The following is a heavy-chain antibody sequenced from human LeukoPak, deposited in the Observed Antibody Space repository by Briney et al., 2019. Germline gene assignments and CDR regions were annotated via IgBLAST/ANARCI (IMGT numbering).Heavy chain of an antibody. CDR1: GFTFSSYA. CDR3: AKMVREFYTISYYFDY. V-gene: IGHV3-23*01. CDR2: ISGSGAGT. J-gene: IGHJ4*02. Sequence: AGGSLRLSCAVSGFTFSSYAMNWVRQAPGKGLGWVSEISGSGAGTYYADSVKGRFTISRDNSKNTLYLQMNSLRAEDTAVYYCAKMVREFYTISYYFDYWGQGTLVTVSS. D-gene: IGHD2-8*01.